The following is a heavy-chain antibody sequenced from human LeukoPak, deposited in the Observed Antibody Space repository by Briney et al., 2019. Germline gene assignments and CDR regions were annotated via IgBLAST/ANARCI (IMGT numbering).Heavy chain of an antibody. J-gene: IGHJ4*02. CDR1: GFNLIDYG. V-gene: IGHV3-23*01. CDR2: ISSSGGST. CDR3: ARGADSSGWCFAS. Sequence: GGSLRLSCAASGFNLIDYGMSWVRQAPGKGLEWVSTISSSGGSTYYADSVRGRFTISRDNSKNTLYLQMNSLRAEDTALYYCARGADSSGWCFASWGQGTLVTVSS. D-gene: IGHD6-19*01.